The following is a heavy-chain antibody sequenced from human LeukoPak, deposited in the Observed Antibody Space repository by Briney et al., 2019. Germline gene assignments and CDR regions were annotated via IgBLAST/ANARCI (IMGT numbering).Heavy chain of an antibody. V-gene: IGHV1-69*04. Sequence: SVKVSCKASGGTFSSYAISWVRQAPGQGLEWMGRIIPILGIANYAQKFQGRVTITADKSTSTAYMELSSLRSEDTAVYYCARDGLGYCTNGVCRNWFDPWGQGTLVTVSS. CDR3: ARDGLGYCTNGVCRNWFDP. CDR1: GGTFSSYA. J-gene: IGHJ5*02. D-gene: IGHD2-8*01. CDR2: IIPILGIA.